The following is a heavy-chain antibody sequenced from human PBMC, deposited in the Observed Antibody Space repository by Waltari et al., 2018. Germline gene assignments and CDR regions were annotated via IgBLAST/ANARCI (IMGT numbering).Heavy chain of an antibody. V-gene: IGHV1-69*12. D-gene: IGHD4-4*01. J-gene: IGHJ5*02. Sequence: QVQLVQSGAEVKKPGSSVKVSCKASGGTFSSYAISWVRQAPGQGLEWMGGIIPIFGTANYAQKFQVRVTITADESTSTAYMELSSLRSEDTAVYYCARVREDDYSNYNWFDPWGQGTLVTVSS. CDR2: IIPIFGTA. CDR1: GGTFSSYA. CDR3: ARVREDDYSNYNWFDP.